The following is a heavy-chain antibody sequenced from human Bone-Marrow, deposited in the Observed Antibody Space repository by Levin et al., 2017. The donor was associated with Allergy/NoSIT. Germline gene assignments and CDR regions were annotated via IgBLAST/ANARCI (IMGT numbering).Heavy chain of an antibody. J-gene: IGHJ5*02. Sequence: SETLSLTCAVSGYSISSGYYWGWIRQPPGKGLEWIGSIYHSGSTYYNPSLKSRVTISVDTSKNQFSLKLSSVTAADTAVYYCARKGGDYGSGSYCHWFDPWGQGTLVTVSS. V-gene: IGHV4-38-2*01. CDR2: IYHSGST. CDR3: ARKGGDYGSGSYCHWFDP. D-gene: IGHD3-10*01. CDR1: GYSISSGYY.